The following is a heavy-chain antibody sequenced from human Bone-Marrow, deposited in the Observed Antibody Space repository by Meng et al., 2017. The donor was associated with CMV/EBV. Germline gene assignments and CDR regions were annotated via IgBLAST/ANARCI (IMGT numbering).Heavy chain of an antibody. J-gene: IGHJ3*02. V-gene: IGHV3-21*01. CDR1: GFTFDDYG. D-gene: IGHD3-9*01. Sequence: GESLKISCAASGFTFDDYGMSWVRQAPGKGLEWVSSISSSGSTIYYADSVKGRFTISRDNAKNSLYLQMNSLRAEDTAVYYCARDSGPDYDILTGYHTDAFDIWGQGTMVTVSS. CDR3: ARDSGPDYDILTGYHTDAFDI. CDR2: ISSSGSTI.